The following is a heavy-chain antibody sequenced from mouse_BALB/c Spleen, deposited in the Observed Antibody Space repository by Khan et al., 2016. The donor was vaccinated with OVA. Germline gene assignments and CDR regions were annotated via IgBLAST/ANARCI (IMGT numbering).Heavy chain of an antibody. J-gene: IGHJ3*01. Sequence: QVQLKESGGDLVRPGASVKLSCKTSGYIFTSYWIHWVKQWSGQGLEWIARIYPGTGSIYYTENFKDKATLTADISSSTAYMQLGSLTSEDSAVYLCERGSGFGNYFDYWGQGTLVTVSA. D-gene: IGHD2-1*01. V-gene: IGHV1S132*01. CDR3: ERGSGFGNYFDY. CDR2: IYPGTGSI. CDR1: GYIFTSYW.